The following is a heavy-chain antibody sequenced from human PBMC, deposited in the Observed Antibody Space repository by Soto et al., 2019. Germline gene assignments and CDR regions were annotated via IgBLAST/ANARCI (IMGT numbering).Heavy chain of an antibody. CDR2: INPNSGGT. CDR3: ARSLTEGYCTITGCYTRPLYGMDV. D-gene: IGHD2-2*02. J-gene: IGHJ6*02. Sequence: QEQLVQTGAEVKKPGASVKVSCKASGYTFSGYYIHWLRQAPGQGLEWMGWINPNSGGTNYAQKFKGRVTVTRDTPTSTASMELSRLTSDDTAVYYCARSLTEGYCTITGCYTRPLYGMDVWGQGTTVTVSS. CDR1: GYTFSGYY. V-gene: IGHV1-2*02.